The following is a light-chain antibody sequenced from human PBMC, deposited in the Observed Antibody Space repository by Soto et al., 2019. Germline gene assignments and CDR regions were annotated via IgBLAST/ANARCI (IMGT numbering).Light chain of an antibody. J-gene: IGKJ1*01. CDR3: MQALQAPWT. CDR2: LGS. V-gene: IGKV2-28*01. Sequence: DIVMTQSPLSLPFTPGEPASISCRSSQSLLHSNGYNYLDWYLQKPGQSPQLLIYLGSNRASGVHDRFSGSGSGTDFTLKISRVEAEDVGVYYCMQALQAPWTFGQGTKVEIK. CDR1: QSLLHSNGYNY.